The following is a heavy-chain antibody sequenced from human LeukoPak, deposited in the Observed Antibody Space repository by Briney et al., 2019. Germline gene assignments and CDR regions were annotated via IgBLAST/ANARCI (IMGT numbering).Heavy chain of an antibody. Sequence: GGSLRLSCAASGFTFSNYWVHWVRQAPGKGLVWVSRINRDGSTTKYADSVKGRFTVSRDNAQNTLNLQMNSLRAEDTAVYYCARDKKSGESSEIDYWGQGTLVTVSS. V-gene: IGHV3-74*03. J-gene: IGHJ4*02. CDR3: ARDKKSGESSEIDY. D-gene: IGHD3-10*01. CDR2: INRDGSTT. CDR1: GFTFSNYW.